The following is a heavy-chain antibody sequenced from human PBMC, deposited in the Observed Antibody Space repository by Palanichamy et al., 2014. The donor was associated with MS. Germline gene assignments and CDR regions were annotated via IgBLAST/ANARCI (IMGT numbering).Heavy chain of an antibody. J-gene: IGHJ4*02. CDR2: IHPSGGTT. V-gene: IGHV1-46*01. CDR1: GYSFSAYY. CDR3: ARDHGEY. Sequence: QVLLEQSGAEVKKPGASVKISCKASGYSFSAYYIHWVRQAPGQGLEWLGVIHPSGGTTYYAQDFRDRVTMTRDTSTSTVHMELSSLTSADTGVYHCARDHGEYWGQGTPVTVSS.